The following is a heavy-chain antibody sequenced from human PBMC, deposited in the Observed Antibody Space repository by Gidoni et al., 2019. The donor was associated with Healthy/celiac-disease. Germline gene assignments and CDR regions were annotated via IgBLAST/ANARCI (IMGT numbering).Heavy chain of an antibody. J-gene: IGHJ3*02. CDR1: CGSFSGYY. Sequence: QVQLQQWGAGLLKPSETLSLTCAVHCGSFSGYYRSWIRQPPGKGLEWIGEINHSGSTNYNPSLKSRVTISVDTSKNQFSLKLSSVTAADTAVYYCARGPRLIRVWGSYRQTDAFDIWGQGTMVTVSS. D-gene: IGHD3-16*02. V-gene: IGHV4-34*01. CDR2: INHSGST. CDR3: ARGPRLIRVWGSYRQTDAFDI.